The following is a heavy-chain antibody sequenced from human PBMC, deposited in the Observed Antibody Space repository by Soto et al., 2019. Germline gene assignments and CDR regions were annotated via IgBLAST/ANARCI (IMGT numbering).Heavy chain of an antibody. CDR3: ARDQGIIAFDP. V-gene: IGHV3-7*01. J-gene: IGHJ5*02. CDR1: GFTFSSYW. Sequence: EVQLVESGGGLVQPGGSLRLSCAASGFTFSSYWMSWVRQAPGKGLEWVANIKQDGSEKYYVDSVKGRFTISRDNAKNSLYLQMNSLRAEDTALYYCARDQGIIAFDPWGQGTLVTVSS. D-gene: IGHD2-15*01. CDR2: IKQDGSEK.